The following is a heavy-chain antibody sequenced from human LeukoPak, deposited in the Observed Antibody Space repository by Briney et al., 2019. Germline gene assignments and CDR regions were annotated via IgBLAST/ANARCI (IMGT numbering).Heavy chain of an antibody. CDR3: ARDERDFWSGYRDY. Sequence: GGSLRLSCAASGFTFDDYGMSWVRQAPGKGLEWVSGINWNGGSTVYADSVKGRFTISRDNAKNSLYLQMNSLRAEDTALYYCARDERDFWSGYRDYWGQGTLVTVSS. CDR1: GFTFDDYG. J-gene: IGHJ4*02. D-gene: IGHD3-3*01. CDR2: INWNGGST. V-gene: IGHV3-20*04.